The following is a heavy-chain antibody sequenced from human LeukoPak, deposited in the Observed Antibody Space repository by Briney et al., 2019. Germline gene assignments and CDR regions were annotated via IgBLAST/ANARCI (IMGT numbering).Heavy chain of an antibody. CDR2: VTYRGST. CDR1: GGSISSGDYY. D-gene: IGHD1-26*01. CDR3: AKQGSVVSHWFDP. V-gene: IGHV4-39*01. Sequence: SETLSLTCTSSGGSISSGDYYWGWIRQPPGRGLEWIGSVTYRGSTYSNPSLKSRVTISVDTSKNQFSLKLSSVTAADTAFYYCAKQGSVVSHWFDPWGQGTLVTVSS. J-gene: IGHJ5*02.